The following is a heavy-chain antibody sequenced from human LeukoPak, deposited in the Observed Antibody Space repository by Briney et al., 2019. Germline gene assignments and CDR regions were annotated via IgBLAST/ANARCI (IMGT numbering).Heavy chain of an antibody. D-gene: IGHD2-2*01. CDR2: ISSSSSYI. V-gene: IGHV3-21*01. CDR1: GFTFSSYS. J-gene: IGHJ4*02. Sequence: GGSPRLSCAASGFTFSSYSMNWVRQAPGKGLEWVSSISSSSSYIYYADSVKGRFTISRDNAKNSLYLQMNSLRAEDTAVYYCARDCPSSRSTSCYAPYWGQGTLVTVSS. CDR3: ARDCPSSRSTSCYAPY.